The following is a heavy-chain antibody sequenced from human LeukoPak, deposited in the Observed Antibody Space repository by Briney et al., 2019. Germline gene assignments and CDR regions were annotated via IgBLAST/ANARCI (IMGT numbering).Heavy chain of an antibody. CDR3: AKDGRYYYDSSGYGQYYFDY. CDR2: ISGSGGST. Sequence: GGSLRLSCAASGFTFSSYAMSWVRQAPGKGLEWVTAISGSGGSTYYADSVKGRFTISRDNSKNTLYLQMNSLRAEDTAVYYCAKDGRYYYDSSGYGQYYFDYWGQGTLVTVSS. V-gene: IGHV3-23*01. J-gene: IGHJ4*02. CDR1: GFTFSSYA. D-gene: IGHD3-22*01.